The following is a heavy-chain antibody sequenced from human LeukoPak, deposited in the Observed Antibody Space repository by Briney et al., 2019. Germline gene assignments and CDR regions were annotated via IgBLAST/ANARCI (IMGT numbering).Heavy chain of an antibody. V-gene: IGHV3-53*01. J-gene: IGHJ4*02. CDR3: AGDSSSFPNYFDF. D-gene: IGHD3-3*02. CDR2: IYSSGST. CDR1: GFTVSSTY. Sequence: PGGSLRLSCAASGFTVSSTYMSWVRQAPGQGLEWVSLIYSSGSTFYADSVQGRFTVSRDNSKNTLYLQMNSLRAEDAAMYYCAGDSSSFPNYFDFWGQGTLVTVSS.